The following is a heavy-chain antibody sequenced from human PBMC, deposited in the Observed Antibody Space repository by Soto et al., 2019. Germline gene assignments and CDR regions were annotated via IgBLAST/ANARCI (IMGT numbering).Heavy chain of an antibody. CDR3: ESSFSGSFSYDSSGYTNWFDP. V-gene: IGHV5-10-1*01. CDR1: GYSFTSYW. J-gene: IGHJ5*02. D-gene: IGHD3-22*01. Sequence: GEYLTISCKGSGYSFTSYWISWVRQMPGKGLEWMGRIDPSDSYTNYSPSFQGHVTISADKSISTAYLQWSSLKASDTAMYYCESSFSGSFSYDSSGYTNWFDPWGQGTRVTVAS. CDR2: IDPSDSYT.